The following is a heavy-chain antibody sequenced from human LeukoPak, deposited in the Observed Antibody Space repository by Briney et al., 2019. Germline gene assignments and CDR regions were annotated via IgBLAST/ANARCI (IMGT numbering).Heavy chain of an antibody. CDR1: GFTFDDYG. J-gene: IGHJ4*02. D-gene: IGHD3-10*01. V-gene: IGHV3-20*04. CDR3: AREPALWFGELSYPDY. CDR2: INWDGGST. Sequence: RPGGSLRLSCAASGFTFDDYGMSWVRQAPGKGLEWVSGINWDGGSTGYADSVKGRFTISRDNAKNSLYLQMNSLRAEDTALYYCAREPALWFGELSYPDYWGQGTLVTVSS.